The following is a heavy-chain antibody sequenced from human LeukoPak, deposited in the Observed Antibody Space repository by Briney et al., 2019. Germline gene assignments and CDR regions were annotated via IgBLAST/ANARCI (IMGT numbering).Heavy chain of an antibody. CDR1: GGTFSSYA. J-gene: IGHJ4*02. CDR2: IIPIFGTA. V-gene: IGHV1-69*13. D-gene: IGHD5-18*01. Sequence: PVKVSCKASGGTFSSYAISWVRQAPGQGLEWMGGIIPIFGTANYAQKFQGRVTITADESTSTAYMELSSLRSEDTAVYYCAKGYSYPYYFDYWGQGTLVTVSS. CDR3: AKGYSYPYYFDY.